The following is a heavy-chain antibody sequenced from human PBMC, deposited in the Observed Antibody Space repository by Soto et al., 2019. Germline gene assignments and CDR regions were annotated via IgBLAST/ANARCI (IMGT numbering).Heavy chain of an antibody. J-gene: IGHJ6*02. CDR1: GDSVSSNSAA. Sequence: PSQTLSLTCAISGDSVSSNSAAWNWIRQSPSRGLEWLGRTYYRSKWYNDYAVSVKSRITINPDTSKNQFSLQLNSVTPEDTAVYYCARGDAGEQLVVPIDYYYYGMDVCGPGTTVTDPS. CDR3: ARGDAGEQLVVPIDYYYYGMDV. CDR2: TYYRSKWYN. D-gene: IGHD6-6*01. V-gene: IGHV6-1*01.